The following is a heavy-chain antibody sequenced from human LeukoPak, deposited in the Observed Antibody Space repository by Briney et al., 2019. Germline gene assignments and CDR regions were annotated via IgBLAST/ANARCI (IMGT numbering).Heavy chain of an antibody. CDR3: ARVMGFGEFPFDY. CDR1: GGSISSYY. CDR2: IYYSGST. Sequence: PSETLSLTCTVSGGSISSYYWSWIRQPPGKGLEWIGYIYYSGSTNYNPSLKGRVTISVDTSKNQFSLKLSSVTAADTAVYYCARVMGFGEFPFDYWGQGTLVTVSS. D-gene: IGHD3-10*01. J-gene: IGHJ4*02. V-gene: IGHV4-59*01.